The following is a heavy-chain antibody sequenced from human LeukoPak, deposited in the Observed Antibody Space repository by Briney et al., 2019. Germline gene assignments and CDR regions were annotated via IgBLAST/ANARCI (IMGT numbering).Heavy chain of an antibody. CDR1: GGSINSGSYY. J-gene: IGHJ4*02. CDR2: IHTTGST. V-gene: IGHV4-61*09. CDR3: ARETLGYCSSTSCLDFDY. Sequence: SETLSLTCTVSGGSINSGSYYWNWIRQSAGKGLEWIGHIHTTGSTYYNPSLKSRVTISVGTSKNQFSLKLSSVTAADTAVYYCARETLGYCSSTSCLDFDYWGQGTLVTVSS. D-gene: IGHD2-2*01.